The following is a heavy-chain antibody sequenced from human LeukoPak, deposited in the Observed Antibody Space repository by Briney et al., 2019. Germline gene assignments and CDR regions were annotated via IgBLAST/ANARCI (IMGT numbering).Heavy chain of an antibody. J-gene: IGHJ5*02. Sequence: GGSLRLSCAASGFTFSDYYMSWIRQAPGKGLEWVSYISSSSSYTNYADSVKGRFTISRDNAKNSLYLQMNSLRAEDTAVYYCARGGGYHVNNWFDPWGQGTLVTVSS. CDR3: ARGGGYHVNNWFDP. V-gene: IGHV3-11*06. D-gene: IGHD3-16*02. CDR1: GFTFSDYY. CDR2: ISSSSSYT.